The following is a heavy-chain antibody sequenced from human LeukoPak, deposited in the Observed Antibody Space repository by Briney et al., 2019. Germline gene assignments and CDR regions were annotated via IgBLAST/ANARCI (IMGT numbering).Heavy chain of an antibody. Sequence: SETLSLACGVYGGSVSGYYWNWIRQPPGKGLEWIGEINHSGSTSYNPSLKSRVTISLDASKNQFSLKLRSVTAADTAVYYCASRGDPRSSGYYHATNYYGMDVWGQGTTVTVSS. CDR2: INHSGST. D-gene: IGHD3-22*01. J-gene: IGHJ6*02. CDR1: GGSVSGYY. CDR3: ASRGDPRSSGYYHATNYYGMDV. V-gene: IGHV4-34*01.